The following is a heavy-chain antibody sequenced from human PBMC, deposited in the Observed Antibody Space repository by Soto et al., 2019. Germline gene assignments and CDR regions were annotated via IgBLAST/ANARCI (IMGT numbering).Heavy chain of an antibody. CDR1: GYTFTRYT. CDR3: ARGIATCQLDP. CDR2: INPDNGNT. Sequence: QVQLVQSGAEVKKPGASVKISCKASGYTFTRYTMNWVRQAPGQRLEWMGWINPDNGNTKSSQKFQDRVIITRDTSASTAYMDLSSLRSEDTAVYDCARGIATCQLDPGGQGTLVTVSS. V-gene: IGHV1-3*01. J-gene: IGHJ5*02. D-gene: IGHD2-15*01.